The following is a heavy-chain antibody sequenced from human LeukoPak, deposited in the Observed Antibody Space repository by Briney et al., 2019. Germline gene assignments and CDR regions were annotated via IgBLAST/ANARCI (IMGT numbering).Heavy chain of an antibody. CDR2: IYSGGST. Sequence: HPGGSLRLSCAASGFTVSSNYMSWVRQAPGKGLEWVSVIYSGGSTYYADSVKGRFTISRDNSKNTLYLQMNSLRAEDTAVYYCARETFFGYGSAFDIWGQGTMVTVSS. J-gene: IGHJ3*02. CDR1: GFTVSSNY. CDR3: ARETFFGYGSAFDI. D-gene: IGHD3-3*01. V-gene: IGHV3-66*01.